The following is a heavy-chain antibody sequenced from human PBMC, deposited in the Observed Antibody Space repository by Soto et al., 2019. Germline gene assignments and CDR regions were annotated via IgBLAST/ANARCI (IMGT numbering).Heavy chain of an antibody. CDR2: IYYSGST. CDR1: GGSISSGGYY. J-gene: IGHJ2*01. V-gene: IGHV4-31*03. Sequence: QVQLQESGPGLVKPSQTLSLTSTVSGGSISSGGYYWSWIRQHPGKGLEWIGYIYYSGSTYYNPSLKSRVTISVDTSKNQFCLKLSSVTAADTAVYYCARDRFSGSERYFDLWGRGTLVTVSS. D-gene: IGHD3-22*01. CDR3: ARDRFSGSERYFDL.